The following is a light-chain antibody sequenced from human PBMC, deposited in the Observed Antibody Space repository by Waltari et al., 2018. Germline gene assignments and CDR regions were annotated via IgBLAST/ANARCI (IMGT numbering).Light chain of an antibody. CDR1: QGINIY. Sequence: DIQLTQSPSFLSASVGDRVTITCRASQGINIYLAWYQQKPGKAPKLLISAASTLQSGVPSRFSGSGSGTEFTLTISSLQPEDFATYYCQQLNSYPPWTFGPGTRVEMK. J-gene: IGKJ1*01. CDR2: AAS. V-gene: IGKV1-9*01. CDR3: QQLNSYPPWT.